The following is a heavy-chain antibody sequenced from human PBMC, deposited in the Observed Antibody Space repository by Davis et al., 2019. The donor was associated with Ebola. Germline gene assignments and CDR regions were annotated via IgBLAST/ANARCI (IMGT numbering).Heavy chain of an antibody. J-gene: IGHJ4*02. D-gene: IGHD2-15*01. CDR3: ARGSVVVAANDYFDS. V-gene: IGHV3-11*05. Sequence: GESLKISCEGTGFSFSDHYMTWIRQAPGKGLEWVSYISGSGTPYINYADSVQGRFTISRDNARNSVYLQMNSLRAEDTAVYYCARGSVVVAANDYFDSWGQGTLVTVSS. CDR2: ISGSGTPYI. CDR1: GFSFSDHY.